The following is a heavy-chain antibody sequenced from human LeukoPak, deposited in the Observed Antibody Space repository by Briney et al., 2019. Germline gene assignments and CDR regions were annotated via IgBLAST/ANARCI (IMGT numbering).Heavy chain of an antibody. D-gene: IGHD6-13*01. CDR3: ARDWGAAAGTGGY. V-gene: IGHV4-61*02. J-gene: IGHJ4*02. CDR1: GGFISRGNYY. CDR2: IYTSGST. Sequence: SETLSLTCTVSGGFISRGNYYWSWIRQPAGKGLEWIGRIYTSGSTNYNPSPKSRVTISVDTSKNQFSLKLSSVTAADTAVYYCARDWGAAAGTGGYWGQGTLVTVSS.